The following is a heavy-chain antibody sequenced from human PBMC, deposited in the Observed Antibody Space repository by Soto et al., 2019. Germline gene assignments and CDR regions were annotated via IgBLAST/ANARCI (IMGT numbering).Heavy chain of an antibody. J-gene: IGHJ6*02. CDR1: GGSISSGGYY. V-gene: IGHV4-31*03. CDR2: IYYSGST. CDR3: AREITNYYYDSSGYSSYYGMDV. Sequence: SETLSLTCTVSGGSISSGGYYWSWIRQHPGKGLEWIGYIYYSGSTYYNPSLKSRVTISVDTSKNQFSLKLSSVTAADTAVYYCAREITNYYYDSSGYSSYYGMDVWGQGILVTVSS. D-gene: IGHD3-22*01.